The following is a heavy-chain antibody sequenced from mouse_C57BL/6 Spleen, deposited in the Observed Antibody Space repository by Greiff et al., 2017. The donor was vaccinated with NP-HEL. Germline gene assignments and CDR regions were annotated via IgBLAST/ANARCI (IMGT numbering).Heavy chain of an antibody. D-gene: IGHD3-3*01. V-gene: IGHV1-80*01. Sequence: VQLQQSGAELVKPGASVKISCKASGYAFSSYWMNWVKQRPGKGLEWIGQIYPGDGDTNYNGKFKGKATLTADKSSSTAYMQLSSLTSEDSAVYFCARAVLGNYYAMDYWGQGTSGTVSS. CDR3: ARAVLGNYYAMDY. CDR2: IYPGDGDT. CDR1: GYAFSSYW. J-gene: IGHJ4*01.